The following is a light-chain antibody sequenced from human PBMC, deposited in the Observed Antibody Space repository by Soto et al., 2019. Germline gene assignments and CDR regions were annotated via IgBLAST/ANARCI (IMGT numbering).Light chain of an antibody. CDR2: AAS. V-gene: IGKV1-27*01. J-gene: IGKJ4*01. CDR1: QDSSNY. Sequence: DIQMTQSPSSLSASVGDRVTITCRTSQDSSNYLAWYQQKPVKVPKLLIYAASTLQSGVPSRFSGGGSGTDFSLTISSLQPEDVATYYCQKYNSAPLTFGGGTKVEIQ. CDR3: QKYNSAPLT.